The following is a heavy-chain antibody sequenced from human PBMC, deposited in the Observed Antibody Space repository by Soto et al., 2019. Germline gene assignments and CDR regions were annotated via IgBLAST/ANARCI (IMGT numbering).Heavy chain of an antibody. D-gene: IGHD3-3*01. J-gene: IGHJ4*02. V-gene: IGHV2-5*02. CDR1: GFSLTTSGVG. CDR3: AHRVLRTVFGLVTTTAIYFDF. CDR2: IYWDDDK. Sequence: QITLNESGPTVVRPTEPLTLTCRFSGFSLTTSGVGVGWIRQSPGKAPEWLALIYWDDDKRYSASLKSRLTITKDTSKNQVVLTVSDLDPTDTATYYCAHRVLRTVFGLVTTTAIYFDFWGQGTQVAVSS.